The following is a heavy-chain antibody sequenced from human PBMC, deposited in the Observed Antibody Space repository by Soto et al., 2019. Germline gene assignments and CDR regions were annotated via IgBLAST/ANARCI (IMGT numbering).Heavy chain of an antibody. CDR1: GFTFTSSA. V-gene: IGHV1-58*02. J-gene: IGHJ2*01. CDR3: AAEAAAAGTGWYFDL. D-gene: IGHD6-13*01. CDR2: IVVGSGNT. Sequence: QMQLVQSGPEVKKPGTSVKVSCKASGFTFTSSAMQWVRQARGQRLEWIGWIVVGSGNTNYAQKFQERVTITRDMSTSTDYMELSSLRSEDTAVYYCAAEAAAAGTGWYFDLWGRGTLVTVSS.